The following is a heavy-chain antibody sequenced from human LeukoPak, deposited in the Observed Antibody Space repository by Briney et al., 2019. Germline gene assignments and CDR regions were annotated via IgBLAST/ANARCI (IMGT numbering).Heavy chain of an antibody. Sequence: GGSLRLSCRASAFIFSNHGMHWVRQAPGKGLEWVSFIRYDGSRKYYAESVKGRFTLSRGNSKNTMDLQMSSLTTGDTAVYYCARGNSAGWYEYMDVWGKGTTVIVSS. J-gene: IGHJ6*03. CDR2: IRYDGSRK. CDR3: ARGNSAGWYEYMDV. CDR1: AFIFSNHG. D-gene: IGHD6-19*01. V-gene: IGHV3-30*02.